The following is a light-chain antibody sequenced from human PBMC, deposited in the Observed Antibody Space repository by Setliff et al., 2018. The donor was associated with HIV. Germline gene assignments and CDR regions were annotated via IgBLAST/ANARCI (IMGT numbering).Light chain of an antibody. CDR2: YDT. J-gene: IGLJ3*02. CDR1: NIGSKS. CDR3: QVWDSSSDNWV. V-gene: IGLV3-21*04. Sequence: SYELTQSPSVSVAPGKTARITCGGSNIGSKSVHWYQQKPGQAPVLVIFYDTDRPSGIPERFSASNSGNTATLTISRVEAGDEADYYCQVWDSSSDNWVFVGGTK.